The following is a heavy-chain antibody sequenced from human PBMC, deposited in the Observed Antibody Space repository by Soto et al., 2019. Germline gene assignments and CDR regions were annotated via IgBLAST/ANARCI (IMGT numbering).Heavy chain of an antibody. J-gene: IGHJ4*02. CDR2: IYHIGSS. CDR1: GGSISSGAHY. D-gene: IGHD3-3*01. V-gene: IGHV4-31*03. CDR3: ARTRSGLNAEWFDF. Sequence: QVQLQESGPGLVKPAQTLSLTCIVSGGSISSGAHYWSWIRQHPGKGREWLGYIYHIGSSYYNPALRIRLTMSVAKSKSQCTVRLTSVPAADTAVYYCARTRSGLNAEWFDFWGLATLVTVSS.